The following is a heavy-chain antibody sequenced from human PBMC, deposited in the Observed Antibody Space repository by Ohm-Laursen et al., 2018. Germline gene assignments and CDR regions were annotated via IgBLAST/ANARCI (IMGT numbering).Heavy chain of an antibody. CDR2: IHPNNGNT. J-gene: IGHJ4*02. CDR3: VRARGYCSGGICYYFDY. CDR1: GYTFITYA. Sequence: ASVKVSCKTSGYTFITYALSWVRQAPGQGLEWMGWIHPNNGNTKYAQKLQGRVTVTTDTSTSTAYMELRSLSSDDTAVYYCVRARGYCSGGICYYFDYWGQGTLVSVSS. D-gene: IGHD2-15*01. V-gene: IGHV1-18*01.